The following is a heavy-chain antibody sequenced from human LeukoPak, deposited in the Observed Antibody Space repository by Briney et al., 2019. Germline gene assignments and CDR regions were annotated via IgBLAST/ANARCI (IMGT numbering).Heavy chain of an antibody. J-gene: IGHJ4*02. CDR2: IIPIVNMV. Sequence: SVKVSCKACVDVFRTYVFPWVRQAPGQGLVWVGRIIPIVNMVDYAEEFQGRVSITADKSTSTAYMEVSGLRSEDTAVYYCARRIGERFSAHEYFDSWGQGTQVTVSS. D-gene: IGHD5-12*01. CDR3: ARRIGERFSAHEYFDS. CDR1: VDVFRTYV. V-gene: IGHV1-69*04.